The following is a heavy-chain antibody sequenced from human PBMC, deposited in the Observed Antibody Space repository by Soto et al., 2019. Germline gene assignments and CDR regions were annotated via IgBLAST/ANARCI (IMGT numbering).Heavy chain of an antibody. V-gene: IGHV5-51*01. CDR1: GYSFTIYW. Sequence: PGESLKISCKASGYSFTIYWIGWVRQMPGKGLEWMGIIYPDDSDTRYSPSFQGQVTISADKSISTAYLQWSSLKASDTAMYYCARRRFTGPWLATTRENRFDPWSQGTLVTVSS. J-gene: IGHJ5*02. CDR3: ARRRFTGPWLATTRENRFDP. D-gene: IGHD5-12*01. CDR2: IYPDDSDT.